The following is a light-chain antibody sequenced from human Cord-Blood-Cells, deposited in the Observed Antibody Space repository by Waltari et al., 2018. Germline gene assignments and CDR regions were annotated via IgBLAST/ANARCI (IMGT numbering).Light chain of an antibody. CDR1: SSDVGGYNY. J-gene: IGLJ3*02. CDR3: SSYTSSSTWV. V-gene: IGLV2-14*01. Sequence: QSALTQPASVSGSPGQSITISCTGTSSDVGGYNYVSWYQQHPGNAPQLMIYYVSNRPSGVSNRFSGSKSGNTASLTISGLQAEDEADYYCSSYTSSSTWVFGGGTKLTVL. CDR2: YVS.